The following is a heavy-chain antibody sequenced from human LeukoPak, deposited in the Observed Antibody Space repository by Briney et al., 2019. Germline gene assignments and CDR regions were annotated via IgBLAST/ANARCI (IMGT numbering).Heavy chain of an antibody. J-gene: IGHJ4*02. CDR2: ISASGVSA. V-gene: IGHV3-23*01. Sequence: GGSLRLSCEGSGFSFRSYAMNWVRQAPGKGLEWVSTISASGVSAYYAVSVKGRFTISRDNSKNTLYMQMNSLRAEDTAVYYCAKNSLDSTDYYSPFDYWGQGTLVTVSS. D-gene: IGHD3-22*01. CDR1: GFSFRSYA. CDR3: AKNSLDSTDYYSPFDY.